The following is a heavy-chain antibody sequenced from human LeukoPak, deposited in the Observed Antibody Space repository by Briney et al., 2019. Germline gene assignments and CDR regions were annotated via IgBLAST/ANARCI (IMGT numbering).Heavy chain of an antibody. V-gene: IGHV3-49*03. D-gene: IGHD5-12*01. CDR3: TGDLKEGGRLRFSGDY. Sequence: PGGSLRLSCTASGFTFGDYAMSWFRQAPGKGLEWVGFIRSKAYGGTTEYAASVKGRFTISRDDSKSIAYLQMNSLKTEDTAVYYCTGDLKEGGRLRFSGDYWGQGTLVTVSS. CDR2: IRSKAYGGTT. CDR1: GFTFGDYA. J-gene: IGHJ4*02.